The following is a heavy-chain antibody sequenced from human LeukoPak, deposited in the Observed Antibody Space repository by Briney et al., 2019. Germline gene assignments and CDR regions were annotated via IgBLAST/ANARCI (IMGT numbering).Heavy chain of an antibody. J-gene: IGHJ4*02. CDR3: ARMGGELLGPWFDY. Sequence: ASVKVSCKASGYTFTSFSITWVRQAPGQGHEWMGWISVYNGNTNYAQKLQGRVTMTTDTSTSTAYMELRSLRSDDTVVYYCARMGGELLGPWFDYWGQGTLVTVSS. CDR2: ISVYNGNT. D-gene: IGHD1-26*01. V-gene: IGHV1-18*01. CDR1: GYTFTSFS.